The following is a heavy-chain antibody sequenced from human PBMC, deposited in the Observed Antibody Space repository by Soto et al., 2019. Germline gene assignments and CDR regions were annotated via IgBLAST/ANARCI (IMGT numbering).Heavy chain of an antibody. V-gene: IGHV3-21*01. D-gene: IGHD5-12*01. CDR3: ARDLVVATIPVDY. CDR2: ISSSSSYI. J-gene: IGHJ4*02. Sequence: GGSLRLSCAASGFTFSSYSMNWVRQAPGKGLEWVSSISSSSSYIYYADSVKGRFTISRDNAKNSLYLQMNSLRAEDTAVYYCARDLVVATIPVDYWGQGTLVTVSS. CDR1: GFTFSSYS.